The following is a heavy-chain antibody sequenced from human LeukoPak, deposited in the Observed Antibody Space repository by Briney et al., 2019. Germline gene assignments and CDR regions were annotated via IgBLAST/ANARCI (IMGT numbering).Heavy chain of an antibody. CDR1: GGSFSGYY. J-gene: IGHJ4*02. Sequence: PSETLPLTCAVYGGSFSGYYWSWIRQPPGKGLEWIGEINRSGSTNYNPSLKSRVTISVDTSKNQFSLKLSSVTAADTAVYYCARDPAYSSGWGPRPWDYWGQGTLVTVSS. CDR2: INRSGST. D-gene: IGHD6-19*01. V-gene: IGHV4-34*01. CDR3: ARDPAYSSGWGPRPWDY.